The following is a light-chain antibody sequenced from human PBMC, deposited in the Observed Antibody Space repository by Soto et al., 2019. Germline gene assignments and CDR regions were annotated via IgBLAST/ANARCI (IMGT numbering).Light chain of an antibody. Sequence: EILLTQSPASLSVSVGDRVTITCRASQSISNYLNWYQQKPGQAPKLLIYAASLQSGVPSRFCGSGSGTDFTLTISSLQPQDFATYYCLQHNSYSPTFGQGTRLEIK. CDR1: QSISNY. CDR2: AA. CDR3: LQHNSYSPT. V-gene: IGKV1-39*01. J-gene: IGKJ5*01.